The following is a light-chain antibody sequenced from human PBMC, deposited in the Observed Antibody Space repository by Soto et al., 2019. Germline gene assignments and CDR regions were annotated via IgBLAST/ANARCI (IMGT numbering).Light chain of an antibody. V-gene: IGLV3-21*02. CDR1: NIGSKS. CDR3: QVWDSSSDHFVV. J-gene: IGLJ2*01. CDR2: DDS. Sequence: SYELTQPPSVSVAPGQTARITFGGNNIGSKSVHWYQQKPGQAPVLVVYDDSDRPSGIPERFSGSNSGNTATLTISRGEAGDEADYYCQVWDSSSDHFVVFGGGTKLTVL.